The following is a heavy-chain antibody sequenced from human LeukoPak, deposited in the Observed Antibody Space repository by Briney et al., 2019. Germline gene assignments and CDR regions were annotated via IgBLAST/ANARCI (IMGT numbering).Heavy chain of an antibody. J-gene: IGHJ6*03. CDR2: ISGSGGST. Sequence: GGSLRLSCAASGFTFSSYGMSWVRQAPGKGLEWVSAISGSGGSTYYADSVKGRFTISRDNSKNTLYLQMNSLRAEDTAVYCCAKDQVVVAATPQGANYYYYYMDVWGKGTTVTVSS. D-gene: IGHD2-15*01. V-gene: IGHV3-23*01. CDR3: AKDQVVVAATPQGANYYYYYMDV. CDR1: GFTFSSYG.